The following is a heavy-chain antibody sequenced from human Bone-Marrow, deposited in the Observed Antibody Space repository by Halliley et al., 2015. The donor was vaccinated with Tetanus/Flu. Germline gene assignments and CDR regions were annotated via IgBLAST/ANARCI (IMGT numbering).Heavy chain of an antibody. CDR1: GGSIGSHF. Sequence: TLSLTCSLSGGSIGSHFWCWIRQPPGRGLEWIGCYYYGGSTYYNPSLKSPVAISTDTSKNQFSLSLSSVSAIDTAVYYCATLGYTSGNSFDHWGQGTPITVSS. D-gene: IGHD2-15*01. V-gene: IGHV4-59*08. J-gene: IGHJ4*02. CDR3: ATLGYTSGNSFDH. CDR2: YYYGGST.